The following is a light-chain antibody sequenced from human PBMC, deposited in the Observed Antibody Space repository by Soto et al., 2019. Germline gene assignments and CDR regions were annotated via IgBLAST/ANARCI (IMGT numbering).Light chain of an antibody. J-gene: IGKJ1*01. CDR3: QQRSNWPPT. CDR1: QSISTW. Sequence: DIQMTQSPSTLSASVGDRVTITCRASQSISTWLAWYQQKPGKAPKVLIYKASTLESGVPSRFSGSGSGTDFTLTISSLEPEDFAVYYCQQRSNWPPTFGQGTKVEIK. V-gene: IGKV1-5*03. CDR2: KAS.